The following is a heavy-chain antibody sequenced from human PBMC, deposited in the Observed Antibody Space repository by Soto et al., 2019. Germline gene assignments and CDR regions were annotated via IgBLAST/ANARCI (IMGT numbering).Heavy chain of an antibody. Sequence: SETLSLTCTVSGGSISSYYWSWIRQPPGKGLEWIGYIYYSGSTNYNPSLKSRVTISVDTSKNQFSLKLSSVTAADTAVYYCARGSSSWYFAEYFQQWGQGTLVAVSS. J-gene: IGHJ1*01. CDR3: ARGSSSWYFAEYFQQ. CDR1: GGSISSYY. D-gene: IGHD6-13*01. CDR2: IYYSGST. V-gene: IGHV4-59*08.